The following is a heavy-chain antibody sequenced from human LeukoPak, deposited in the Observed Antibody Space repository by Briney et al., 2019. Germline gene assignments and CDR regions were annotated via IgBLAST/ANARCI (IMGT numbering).Heavy chain of an antibody. J-gene: IGHJ4*02. D-gene: IGHD3-22*01. CDR3: ARGQVVVRWAYYFDY. V-gene: IGHV4-59*01. CDR1: GASISSSY. Sequence: PSDTLFLTCTVSGASISSSYWSWIRQPPGKGLEWMGYIHYSGTTNYSPSLKSRVTISLDTSKNQFSLKLDSVTAADTAVYYCARGQVVVRWAYYFDYWGQGTLVTVSS. CDR2: IHYSGTT.